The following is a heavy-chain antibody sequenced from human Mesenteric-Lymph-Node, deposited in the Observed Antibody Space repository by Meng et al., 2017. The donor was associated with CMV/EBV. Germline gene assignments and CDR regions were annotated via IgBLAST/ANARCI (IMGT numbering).Heavy chain of an antibody. CDR2: INWSAHST. J-gene: IGHJ5*01. CDR3: ARSPSGGYMFNWFDS. CDR1: GFRFWVYG. D-gene: IGHD3-10*01. Sequence: ASGFRFWVYGMSGVRQVPGKGMEWVSGINWSAHSTDYAESVKGRFTISRDNARNSLYLQLSSLRAEDTAFYYCARSPSGGYMFNWFDSWGQGTLVPSPQ. V-gene: IGHV3-20*03.